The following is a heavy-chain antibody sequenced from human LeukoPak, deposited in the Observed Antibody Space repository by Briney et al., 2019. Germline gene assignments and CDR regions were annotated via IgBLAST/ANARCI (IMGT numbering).Heavy chain of an antibody. CDR2: INHSGST. V-gene: IGHV4-34*01. J-gene: IGHJ4*02. Sequence: SETLSLTCAVYGGSFSGYYWSWIRQPPGKGLEWIGEINHSGSTNYNPSLKSRVTISVDTSKNQFSLKLSSVTAADTAVYYCARDAGTTVPFDYWGQGTLVTVSS. D-gene: IGHD1-14*01. CDR3: ARDAGTTVPFDY. CDR1: GGSFSGYY.